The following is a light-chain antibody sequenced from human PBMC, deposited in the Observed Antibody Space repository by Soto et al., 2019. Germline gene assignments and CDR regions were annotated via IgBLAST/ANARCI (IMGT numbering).Light chain of an antibody. CDR2: STS. J-gene: IGKJ1*01. Sequence: IVLTHSPATVSLSTGKSATLSCRSSQSIGSTYLAWYQQRPGQVPRLLISSTSTRATGIQDRFTDSGSGTDFTLNISRLQPEDFAVYYCQHYGSSPRTFGQGTKVDIK. CDR1: QSIGSTY. V-gene: IGKV3-20*01. CDR3: QHYGSSPRT.